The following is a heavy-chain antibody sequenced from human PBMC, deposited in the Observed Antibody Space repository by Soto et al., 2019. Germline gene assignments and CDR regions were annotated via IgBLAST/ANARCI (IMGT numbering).Heavy chain of an antibody. CDR2: IYYSGST. D-gene: IGHD3-22*01. V-gene: IGHV4-31*03. CDR3: ATRYYYDSSGLVAVAFVI. Sequence: LSLTCTVSGGSISSGGYYWSWIRQHPGKGLEWIGYIYYSGSTYYNPSLKSRVTISVDTSKNQFYLKLASVTAADTAVYYCATRYYYDSSGLVAVAFVIWGQGTMVTVSS. J-gene: IGHJ3*02. CDR1: GGSISSGGYY.